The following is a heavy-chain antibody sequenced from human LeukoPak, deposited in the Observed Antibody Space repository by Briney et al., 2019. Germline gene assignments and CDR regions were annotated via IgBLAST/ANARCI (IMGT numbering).Heavy chain of an antibody. J-gene: IGHJ4*02. D-gene: IGHD3-16*01. CDR1: GGSISSTSHY. CDR2: VYYSGST. CDR3: ARSGGVTAIDY. V-gene: IGHV4-39*01. Sequence: PSETLSLTCTVSGGSISSTSHYWGWIRQPPGKGLEWIGSVYYSGSTYYNPSLKSRATISVDTSKSQFSQKLSSVTAADTAVYYCARSGGVTAIDYWGQGTLVTVSS.